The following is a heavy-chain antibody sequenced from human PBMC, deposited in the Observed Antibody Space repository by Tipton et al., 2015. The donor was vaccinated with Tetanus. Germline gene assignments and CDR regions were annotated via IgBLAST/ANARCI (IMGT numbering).Heavy chain of an antibody. V-gene: IGHV2-5*01. D-gene: IGHD6-6*01. J-gene: IGHJ6*02. CDR1: GFSLSTSGVG. CDR3: AHLTSIADNYYYYGMDV. CDR2: IYWNDDK. Sequence: LVKPTQTLTLTCTFSGFSLSTSGVGVGWIRQPPGKALEWLALIYWNDDKRYSPSLKSRLTITKDTSKNQVVLTMTNMDPVDTATYYCAHLTSIADNYYYYGMDVWGQGTTVTVSS.